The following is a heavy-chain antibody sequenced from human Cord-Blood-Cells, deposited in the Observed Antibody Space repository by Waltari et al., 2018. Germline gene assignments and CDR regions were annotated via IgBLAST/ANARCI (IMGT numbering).Heavy chain of an antibody. CDR3: AKDPLTYYYDSSGPRDY. V-gene: IGHV3-23*01. CDR2: ISGSGGST. J-gene: IGHJ4*02. Sequence: EVQLLESGGGLVQPGGSLRLSCAASGFTFSSYAMSWVRQAPGQGLEWVSAISGSGGSTYYADSVKGRFTISRDNSKNTLYLQMNSLRAEDTAVYYCAKDPLTYYYDSSGPRDYWGQGTLVTVSS. D-gene: IGHD3-22*01. CDR1: GFTFSSYA.